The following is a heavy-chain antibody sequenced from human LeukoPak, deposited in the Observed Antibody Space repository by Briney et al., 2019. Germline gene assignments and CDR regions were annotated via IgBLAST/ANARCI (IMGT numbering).Heavy chain of an antibody. CDR1: GGTSSSYA. V-gene: IGHV1-69*04. Sequence: SVKVSCQASGGTSSSYAISWVRQAPGQGLEWMGRIIPILGIANYAQKFQGRVTITADKSTSTAYMELSSLRSEDTAVYYCAREGSSGYYLYYFDYWGQGTLVTVSS. J-gene: IGHJ4*02. D-gene: IGHD3-22*01. CDR3: AREGSSGYYLYYFDY. CDR2: IIPILGIA.